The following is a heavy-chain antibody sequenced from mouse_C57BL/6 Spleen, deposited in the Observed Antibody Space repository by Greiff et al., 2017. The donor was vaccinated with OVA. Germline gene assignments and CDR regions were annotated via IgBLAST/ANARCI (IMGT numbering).Heavy chain of an antibody. Sequence: QVQLQQPGAELVKPGASVKMSCKASGYTFTSYWITWVKQRPGQGLEWIGDIYPGSGSTNYNEQFKSKATLTVDTSSSTAYMPLSSLTSEDAAVYYCTRSHNDYDVVGYWGQGTTLTVSS. CDR1: GYTFTSYW. J-gene: IGHJ2*01. CDR3: TRSHNDYDVVGY. V-gene: IGHV1-55*01. D-gene: IGHD2-4*01. CDR2: IYPGSGST.